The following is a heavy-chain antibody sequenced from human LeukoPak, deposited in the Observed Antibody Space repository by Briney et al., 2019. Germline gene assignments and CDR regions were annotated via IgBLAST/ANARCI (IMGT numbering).Heavy chain of an antibody. V-gene: IGHV4-59*01. D-gene: IGHD3-10*01. Sequence: SETLSLTCTVAGGSFITYYWSWILQPPGNTLEWIGYIYYSGSTNYNPSLKSRVSMSVDTSKNQFSLNLNSVTAADTAVYYYARTEYFFDHWGQGTLVTVSS. CDR1: GGSFITYY. CDR2: IYYSGST. J-gene: IGHJ4*02. CDR3: ARTEYFFDH.